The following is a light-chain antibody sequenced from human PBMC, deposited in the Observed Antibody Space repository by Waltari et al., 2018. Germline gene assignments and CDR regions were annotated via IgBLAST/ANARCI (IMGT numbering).Light chain of an antibody. CDR2: GAP. CDR3: QQYGTSSS. V-gene: IGKV3-20*01. CDR1: QSVGSNY. Sequence: EIVLTQSPGTLSLSPGERATLSCRASQSVGSNYLVWYQQKPGQAPSLLIYGAPSRATGIPDRFTGSGSGTDFTLTISRLEPEDFAVYYCQQYGTSSSFGQGTRLEIK. J-gene: IGKJ5*01.